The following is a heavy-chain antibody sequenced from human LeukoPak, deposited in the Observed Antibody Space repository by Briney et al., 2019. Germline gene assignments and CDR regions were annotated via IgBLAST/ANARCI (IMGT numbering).Heavy chain of an antibody. D-gene: IGHD2-8*01. Sequence: PGGSLRLSCAASGFTFSSYDMDWVRQAPGKGLEWVSYISSSGSAIYYTDSVKGRFTISGDSAQNSMYLQMNSLSAEDTAIYYCARGLRRQFDYWGQGTLVTVSS. V-gene: IGHV3-48*03. J-gene: IGHJ4*02. CDR2: ISSSGSAI. CDR3: ARGLRRQFDY. CDR1: GFTFSSYD.